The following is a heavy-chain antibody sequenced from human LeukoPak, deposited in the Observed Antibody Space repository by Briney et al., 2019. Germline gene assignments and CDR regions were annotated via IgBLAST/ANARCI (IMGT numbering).Heavy chain of an antibody. V-gene: IGHV4-59*01. Sequence: PSETLSLTCTVSGGSISSYYWSWIRQPPGKGLEWIGYIYYSGSTNYNPSLKSRVTISVDTSKNQFSLKLSSVTAADTAVYYCAISNGPNWFDPWGQGTLVTVSS. CDR3: AISNGPNWFDP. J-gene: IGHJ5*02. CDR1: GGSISSYY. CDR2: IYYSGST.